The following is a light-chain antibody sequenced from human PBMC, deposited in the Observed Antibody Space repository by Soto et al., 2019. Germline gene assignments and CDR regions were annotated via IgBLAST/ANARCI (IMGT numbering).Light chain of an antibody. CDR3: SSYTRSSTYV. J-gene: IGLJ1*01. CDR1: SSDVGGYNY. CDR2: EVS. Sequence: QSALTQPASVSGSPGQSITNSCTGTSSDVGGYNYVSWYQQHPGKAPKLMIYEVSNRPSGVSNRFSGSKSGNTASLTISGLQAEDESDYYCSSYTRSSTYVFGTGTKLTVL. V-gene: IGLV2-14*01.